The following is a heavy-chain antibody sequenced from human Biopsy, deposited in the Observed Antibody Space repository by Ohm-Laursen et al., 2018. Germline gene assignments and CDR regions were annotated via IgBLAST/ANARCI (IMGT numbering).Heavy chain of an antibody. CDR2: INPNSGNA. CDR3: ARVPAYPSIDGYYGLDL. D-gene: IGHD3-9*01. CDR1: GYTFAGYY. Sequence: ESLKISCKASGYTFAGYYLHWVRQAPGHGLEWMGWINPNSGNANYAQSFQRRLTVTRDTSISTAYMELTSLTFDDTAIYYCARVPAYPSIDGYYGLDLWGQGTTVIVSS. V-gene: IGHV1-2*02. J-gene: IGHJ6*02.